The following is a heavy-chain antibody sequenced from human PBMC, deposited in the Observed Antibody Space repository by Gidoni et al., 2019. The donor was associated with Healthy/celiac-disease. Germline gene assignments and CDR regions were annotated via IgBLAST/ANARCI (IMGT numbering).Heavy chain of an antibody. J-gene: IGHJ3*02. V-gene: IGHV1-24*01. CDR1: GYTLPELS. Sequence: QVQLVQSGAAVKKPGASVKVSCKVSGYTLPELSMHWVRQAPGKGLEWMGGVDPEDGETIYAQKFQGRVTMTEDTSTDTAYMELSSLRSEDTAVYYCATSRVRAIAAAGKDAFDIWGQGTMVTVSS. D-gene: IGHD6-13*01. CDR2: VDPEDGET. CDR3: ATSRVRAIAAAGKDAFDI.